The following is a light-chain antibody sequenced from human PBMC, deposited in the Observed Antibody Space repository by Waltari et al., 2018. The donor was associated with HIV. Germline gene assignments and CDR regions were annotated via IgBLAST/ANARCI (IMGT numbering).Light chain of an antibody. CDR3: CSYRGSNTWV. CDR1: SSDVGTYDL. CDR2: EVT. V-gene: IGLV2-23*02. J-gene: IGLJ3*02. Sequence: QSALTQPRSVSGSPGQSITVSCTGTSSDVGTYDLVSWYQQHPGKAPKLMIYEVTKRPSGVSNRFSGSKSGNTASLTVAGLQADDEAEYYCCSYRGSNTWVFGGGTKVTVL.